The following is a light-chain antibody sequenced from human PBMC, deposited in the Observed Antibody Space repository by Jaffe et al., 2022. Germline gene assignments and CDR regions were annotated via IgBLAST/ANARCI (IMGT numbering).Light chain of an antibody. V-gene: IGLV2-14*01. CDR1: SSDVGPYNY. CDR3: SSYSSSNFYV. J-gene: IGLJ1*01. CDR2: GVS. Sequence: QSALTQPASVSGSPGQSITISCTGTSSDVGPYNYVSWYQQHPGKAPKLMIYGVSNRPSGVSNRFSGSKSGNTASLTISGLQAEDEADYFCSSYSSSNFYVFGSGTKVTVL.